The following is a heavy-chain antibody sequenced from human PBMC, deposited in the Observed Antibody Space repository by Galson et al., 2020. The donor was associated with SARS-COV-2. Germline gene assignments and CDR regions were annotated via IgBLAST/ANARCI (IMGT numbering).Heavy chain of an antibody. CDR1: GASISSGSYY. J-gene: IGHJ6*02. CDR3: ARVNSPGVTIFGVLTGTCGMDV. Sequence: SETLSLTCTVSGASISSGSYYWSWIRQPAGKGLEWIGRIYKSGNTNYNPSLWSQVTISVDTSKNQFSLKLTSVTAADTAVYYCARVNSPGVTIFGVLTGTCGMDVWGQGTTVTVSS. D-gene: IGHD3-3*01. V-gene: IGHV4-61*02. CDR2: IYKSGNT.